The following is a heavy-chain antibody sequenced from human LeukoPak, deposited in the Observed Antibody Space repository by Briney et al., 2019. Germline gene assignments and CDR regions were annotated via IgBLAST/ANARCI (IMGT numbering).Heavy chain of an antibody. J-gene: IGHJ4*02. Sequence: PGGSLRLSCAGSGFTFSSYAMSWVRQAPGKGLEWVSAISDTGATTYDADSVKGRFTISRDNSRSTLYLQMNSPRAEDTALYYCAKDTSIGRYCTNGVCSPFDYWGQGTLVTVSS. CDR2: ISDTGATT. CDR1: GFTFSSYA. CDR3: AKDTSIGRYCTNGVCSPFDY. V-gene: IGHV3-23*01. D-gene: IGHD2-8*01.